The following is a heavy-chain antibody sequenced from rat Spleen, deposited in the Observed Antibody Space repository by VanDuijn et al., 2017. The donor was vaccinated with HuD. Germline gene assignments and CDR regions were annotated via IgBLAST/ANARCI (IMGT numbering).Heavy chain of an antibody. Sequence: EVQLVESGGGLVQPGRSLKLSCAASGFTFSSYDMAWVRQAPTKGLEWVATISYGDSSGHSGTYYRDSVKGRFTVSRENAKSTLYFLMDSLRSEDTATYYCVRQDTSGYSNWFAYWGQGTLVTVSS. J-gene: IGHJ3*01. CDR3: VRQDTSGYSNWFAY. CDR1: GFTFSSYD. CDR2: ISYGDSSGHSGT. V-gene: IGHV5-29*01. D-gene: IGHD4-3*01.